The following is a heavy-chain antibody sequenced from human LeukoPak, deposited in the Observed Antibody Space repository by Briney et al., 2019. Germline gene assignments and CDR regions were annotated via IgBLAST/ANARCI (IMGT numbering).Heavy chain of an antibody. Sequence: GGSLGLSCAASGFTFSSYSMNWVRQAPGKGLEWVSSISSSSSYIYYADSVKGRFTISRDNAKNSLYLQMNSLRAEDTAVYYCARVPDLSGWYSLSIDYYGMDVWGQGTTVTVSS. CDR2: ISSSSSYI. V-gene: IGHV3-21*01. J-gene: IGHJ6*02. CDR3: ARVPDLSGWYSLSIDYYGMDV. CDR1: GFTFSSYS. D-gene: IGHD6-19*01.